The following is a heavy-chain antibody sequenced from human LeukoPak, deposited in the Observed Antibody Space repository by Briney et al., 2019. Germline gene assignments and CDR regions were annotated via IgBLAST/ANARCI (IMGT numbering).Heavy chain of an antibody. Sequence: PSETLSLTCAVYGGSFSGYYWSWIRQPPGKGLEWIGEINHSGSTNYNPSLKSRVTISVDTSKNQFSLKLSSVTAADTAVYYCARGSKIYCSSTSCSDGMDVWGQGTTVTVSS. D-gene: IGHD2-2*01. J-gene: IGHJ6*02. V-gene: IGHV4-34*01. CDR3: ARGSKIYCSSTSCSDGMDV. CDR2: INHSGST. CDR1: GGSFSGYY.